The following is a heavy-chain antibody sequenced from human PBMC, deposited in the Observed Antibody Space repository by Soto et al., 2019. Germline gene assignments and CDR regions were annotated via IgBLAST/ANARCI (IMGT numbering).Heavy chain of an antibody. CDR3: ARDPRPHYPYYGMDV. D-gene: IGHD6-6*01. CDR1: GFTFSSYG. CDR2: ISYDGSNK. J-gene: IGHJ6*02. Sequence: QVQLVESGGGVVQPGRSLRLSCAASGFTFSSYGMHWVRQAPGKGLEWVAVISYDGSNKYYGASVEGRFTISRDNSKNTLYRQMNSLRAEDTAVYFCARDPRPHYPYYGMDVWGQGTTVTVSS. V-gene: IGHV3-30*03.